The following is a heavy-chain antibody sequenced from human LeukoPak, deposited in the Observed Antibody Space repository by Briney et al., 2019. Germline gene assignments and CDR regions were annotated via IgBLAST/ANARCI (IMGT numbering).Heavy chain of an antibody. D-gene: IGHD7-27*01. CDR2: ITTSDGNT. CDR1: GFTFSSYT. CDR3: AKDGGLWVSAHWGDS. J-gene: IGHJ4*02. V-gene: IGHV3-23*01. Sequence: GGSLRLSCAASGFTFSSYTMSWVRQAPGKGLEWVSTITTSDGNTYYADSVKGRFTVSRDSSKNTLFLQMNSLRAEDTAVYYCAKDGGLWVSAHWGDSWGRGTLVTVSS.